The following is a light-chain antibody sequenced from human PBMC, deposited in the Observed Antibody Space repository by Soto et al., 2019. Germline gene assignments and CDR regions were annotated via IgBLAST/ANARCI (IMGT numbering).Light chain of an antibody. CDR2: ADN. Sequence: QSMLTQPPSVSAAPGQKVTISCSGSNSNIGSNYVFWYQQLPGTAPKLLISADNQRPSRIPDRFSASKSGTSATLDITGLQTGDEADYYCGTWDASLSAGVFGTGNKLTVL. CDR3: GTWDASLSAGV. CDR1: NSNIGSNY. J-gene: IGLJ1*01. V-gene: IGLV1-51*02.